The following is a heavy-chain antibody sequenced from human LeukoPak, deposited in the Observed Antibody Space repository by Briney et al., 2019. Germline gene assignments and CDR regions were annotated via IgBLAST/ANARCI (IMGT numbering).Heavy chain of an antibody. CDR1: GGSISSSNW. CDR2: IYYSGST. V-gene: IGHV4-4*02. J-gene: IGHJ4*02. CDR3: ARDSPGPFDY. Sequence: SETLSLTCAVSGGSISSSNWWSWVRQPPGKGLEWIGYIYYSGSTNYNPSLKSRVTMSVDTSKNQFSLKLSSVTAADTAVYYCARDSPGPFDYWGQGTLVTVSS.